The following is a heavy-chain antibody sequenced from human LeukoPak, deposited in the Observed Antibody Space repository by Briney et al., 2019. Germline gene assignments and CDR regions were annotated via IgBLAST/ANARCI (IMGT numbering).Heavy chain of an antibody. CDR2: IIPIFGTA. D-gene: IGHD2/OR15-2a*01. Sequence: SVKVSCKASGGTFSSYAISWVRQAPGQGLEWMGRIIPIFGTANYAQKFLGRVTITTDESTSTAYMELSSLRSEDTAVYYRARKDLGSMADDYWGQGTLVTVSS. J-gene: IGHJ4*02. CDR1: GGTFSSYA. CDR3: ARKDLGSMADDY. V-gene: IGHV1-69*05.